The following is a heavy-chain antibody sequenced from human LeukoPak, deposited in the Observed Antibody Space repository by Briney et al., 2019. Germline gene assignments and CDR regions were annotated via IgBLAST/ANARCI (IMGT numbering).Heavy chain of an antibody. Sequence: SETLSLTCTVSGGSISSYYWSWIRQPPGKGLEWIGYIFYTGSTNYNPSLKSRVTISVDTSKNQFSLKLSSVTAADTAVYYCARHVGWLRVFDYWGQGTLVTVSS. CDR1: GGSISSYY. D-gene: IGHD5-12*01. J-gene: IGHJ4*02. V-gene: IGHV4-59*08. CDR2: IFYTGST. CDR3: ARHVGWLRVFDY.